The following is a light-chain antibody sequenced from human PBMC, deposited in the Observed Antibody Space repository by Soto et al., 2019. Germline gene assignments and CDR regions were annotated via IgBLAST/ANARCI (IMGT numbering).Light chain of an antibody. CDR3: QQRSVWYT. Sequence: EIVLTQSPATLSLSPGERATLSCRASQSVSSYLAWYQQKTGQAPRLLIYDASNRATGIPARFSGSGSGTDFTLTISSLEPEDFAVYYCQQRSVWYTFGQGTKLEIK. J-gene: IGKJ2*01. CDR2: DAS. V-gene: IGKV3-11*01. CDR1: QSVSSY.